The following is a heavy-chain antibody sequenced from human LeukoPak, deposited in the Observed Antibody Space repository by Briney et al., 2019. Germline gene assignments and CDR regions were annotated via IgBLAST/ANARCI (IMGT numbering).Heavy chain of an antibody. CDR3: AREHILRYFDWLPLGFDP. V-gene: IGHV1-46*01. D-gene: IGHD3-9*01. CDR1: GYTFTSYY. J-gene: IGHJ5*02. CDR2: INPSGGST. Sequence: ASVKVSCKASGYTFTSYYMHWVRQAPGQGLEWMGIINPSGGSTSYAQKFQGRVTMSRDTSTSTVYMELRSLRSEDTAVYYCAREHILRYFDWLPLGFDPCGQGTLVTVSS.